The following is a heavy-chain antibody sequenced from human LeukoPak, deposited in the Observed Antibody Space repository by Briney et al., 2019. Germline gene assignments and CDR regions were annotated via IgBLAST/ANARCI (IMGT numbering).Heavy chain of an antibody. CDR2: ISAFNGNA. D-gene: IGHD3-22*01. J-gene: IGHJ6*02. CDR3: AREFKPPGMSMIADFYGMDV. V-gene: IGHV1-18*01. CDR1: GYIFTTYA. Sequence: ASVTVSCKASGYIFTTYAITWVRQAPGHGLEWMGGISAFNGNANYAQKFQGRVTLTTDTSTRTAYMELRSLRSDDTAVYFCAREFKPPGMSMIADFYGMDVWGQGTTVTVSS.